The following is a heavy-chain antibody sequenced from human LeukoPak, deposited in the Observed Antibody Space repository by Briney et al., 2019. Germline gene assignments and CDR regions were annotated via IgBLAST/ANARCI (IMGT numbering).Heavy chain of an antibody. J-gene: IGHJ6*03. CDR3: ARDSGEAVARRYYYMDV. V-gene: IGHV1-69*05. CDR1: GGTFSSYA. CDR2: IIPIFGTA. D-gene: IGHD6-19*01. Sequence: SVKVSCKASGGTFSSYAISWVRQAPGQGLEWMGGIIPIFGTANYAQKFQGRVTITTDESTSTAYMELSSLRSEDTAVYYCARDSGEAVARRYYYMDVWGKGTTVTVSS.